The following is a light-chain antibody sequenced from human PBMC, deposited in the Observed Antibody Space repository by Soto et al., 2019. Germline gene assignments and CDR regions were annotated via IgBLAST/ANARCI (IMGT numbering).Light chain of an antibody. V-gene: IGLV4-60*02. CDR1: SGHSSYI. CDR3: ETWDFNTRV. CDR2: LEGSGSY. J-gene: IGLJ2*01. Sequence: QSVLTQSSSASASLGSSVKLTCTLSSGHSSYIIAWHQQQPGKAPRYLMKLEGSGSYHKGSGVPGRFSGSSTGADRYLTISNLQFEDEADYYCETWDFNTRVFGGGTKLTVL.